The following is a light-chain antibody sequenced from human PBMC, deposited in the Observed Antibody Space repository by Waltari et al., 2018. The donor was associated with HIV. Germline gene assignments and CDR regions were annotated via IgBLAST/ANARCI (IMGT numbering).Light chain of an antibody. J-gene: IGLJ3*02. CDR1: RNDLGGYDV. CDR2: EVN. V-gene: IGLV2-23*01. CDR3: SSFASDSTLL. Sequence: QSALTQPASVSGSPGQSITISCTGTRNDLGGYDVVSWYQQHPGKAPKLVIFEVNKRPSGVSSRFSGSKSDNTASLTISGLRPEDEADYYCSSFASDSTLLFGGGTKVVVL.